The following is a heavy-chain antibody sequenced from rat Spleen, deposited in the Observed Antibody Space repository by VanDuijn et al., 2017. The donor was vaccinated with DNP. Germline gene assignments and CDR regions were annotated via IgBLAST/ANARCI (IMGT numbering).Heavy chain of an antibody. J-gene: IGHJ2*01. CDR3: ARWVRYFDC. CDR1: DYSITSNY. V-gene: IGHV3-1*01. D-gene: IGHD1-1*01. CDR2: ISYSGST. Sequence: EVQLQESGPGLVKPSQSLSLNCSVTDYSITSNYWGWIRKFPGNKMEWMGYISYSGSTSYNPSLQSRASITRDASKNQFFLQLNSVTTEDTATYYCARWVRYFDCWGQGVMVTVSS.